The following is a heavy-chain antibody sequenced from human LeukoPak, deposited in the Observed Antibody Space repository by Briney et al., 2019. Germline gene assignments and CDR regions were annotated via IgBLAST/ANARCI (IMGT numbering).Heavy chain of an antibody. CDR1: GFTFSGYW. Sequence: GGSLRLSCAASGFTFSGYWMHWVRQSPGKGLEWVSAISGSGGNTYSADSVKGRCTISRDNSLQTLFLHMNSLRAEDTAVYYCARGMSATSGYLELEYWGQGALVTVST. CDR3: ARGMSATSGYLELEY. J-gene: IGHJ4*02. D-gene: IGHD3-22*01. V-gene: IGHV3-23*01. CDR2: ISGSGGNT.